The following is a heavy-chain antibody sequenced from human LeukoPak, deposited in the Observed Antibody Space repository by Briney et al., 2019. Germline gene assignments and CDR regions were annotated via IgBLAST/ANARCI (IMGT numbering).Heavy chain of an antibody. CDR1: SASISGSPYY. CDR3: ARVCGYSYGYEDY. CDR2: INHSGST. Sequence: SETLSLTCTVSSASISGSPYYWSWIRQPPGKGLEWIGEINHSGSTNYNPSLKSRVTISVDTSKNQFSLKLSSVTAADTAVYYCARVCGYSYGYEDYWGQGTLVTVSS. V-gene: IGHV4-34*01. D-gene: IGHD5-18*01. J-gene: IGHJ4*02.